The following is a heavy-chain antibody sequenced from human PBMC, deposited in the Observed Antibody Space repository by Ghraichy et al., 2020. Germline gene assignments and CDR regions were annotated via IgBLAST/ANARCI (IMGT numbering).Heavy chain of an antibody. D-gene: IGHD3-10*01. CDR2: IIPILGVT. CDR3: ARVDGSGTNDAFDV. Sequence: SVKVSCKASGGTLSSSATDWVRQAPGQGLEWMARIIPILGVTDYAPEFQGRLTITAEESTNTAYMELTSLISEDTAVYFCARVDGSGTNDAFDVWGQGTMVTVSS. CDR1: GGTLSSSA. J-gene: IGHJ3*01. V-gene: IGHV1-69*04.